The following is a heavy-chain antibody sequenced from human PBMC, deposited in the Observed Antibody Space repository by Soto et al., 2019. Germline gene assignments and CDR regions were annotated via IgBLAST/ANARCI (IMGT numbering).Heavy chain of an antibody. J-gene: IGHJ5*02. CDR2: INPSGGST. Sequence: ASVKVSCKASGYTFTSYYMHWVRQAPGQGLEWMGIINPSGGSTSYAQKFQGRVTMTRDTSTSTVYMELSSLRSEDTAVYYCARDGQRLPTYYYDRCGYYSNWFDPWGQGTLVTVSS. CDR1: GYTFTSYY. CDR3: ARDGQRLPTYYYDRCGYYSNWFDP. D-gene: IGHD3-22*01. V-gene: IGHV1-46*01.